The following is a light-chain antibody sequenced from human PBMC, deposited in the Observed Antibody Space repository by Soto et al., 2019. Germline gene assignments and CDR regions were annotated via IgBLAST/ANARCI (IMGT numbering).Light chain of an antibody. CDR3: ASSTSDSLYV. Sequence: QSVLTQPPSASGTPGQRVTISCTGTSSDVGGNKYVSWYQQYPGKVPKLLINKVTNRPSGVSYRFSGSKSGNTASLTISALLAEDEADYFCASSTSDSLYVFGTGTKV. J-gene: IGLJ1*01. CDR1: SSDVGGNKY. CDR2: KVT. V-gene: IGLV2-14*01.